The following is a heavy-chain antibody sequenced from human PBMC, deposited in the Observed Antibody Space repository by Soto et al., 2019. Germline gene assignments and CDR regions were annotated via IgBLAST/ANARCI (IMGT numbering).Heavy chain of an antibody. CDR1: GFTFSGIA. D-gene: IGHD2-2*01. V-gene: IGHV3-30*18. Sequence: QVQLVESGGGVVRPGNSLTLACAASGFTFSGIAMHWVRQAPGKGLEWVAVVSYDATNKFYGESVKGRFTVSRDNSKHTLYLHMTSLGPEDTATYYCAKALSFTSSALDSWGQGSLVIVS. CDR2: VSYDATNK. CDR3: AKALSFTSSALDS. J-gene: IGHJ5*02.